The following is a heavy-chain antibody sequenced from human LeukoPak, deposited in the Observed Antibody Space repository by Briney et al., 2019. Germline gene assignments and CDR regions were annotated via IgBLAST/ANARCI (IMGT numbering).Heavy chain of an antibody. V-gene: IGHV3-23*01. CDR2: ISANGSST. J-gene: IGHJ4*02. CDR1: GFRVSSYA. Sequence: GGSLRLSCAASGFRVSSYAMSWVRQAPGKGLEWVSGISANGSSTYYADSVKGRFTISRDNSENTLSLQMNSLRAEDTAVYYCARDLSGSYHTPFGYWGQGTLVTVSS. D-gene: IGHD1-26*01. CDR3: ARDLSGSYHTPFGY.